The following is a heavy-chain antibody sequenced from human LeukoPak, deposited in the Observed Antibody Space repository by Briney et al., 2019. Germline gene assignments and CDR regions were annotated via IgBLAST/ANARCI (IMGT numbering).Heavy chain of an antibody. V-gene: IGHV5-51*01. CDR3: ARRLVTTADAFDI. J-gene: IGHJ3*02. CDR1: GYTFTNYW. CDR2: FYPADSNI. D-gene: IGHD4-11*01. Sequence: GESLKISCKGSGYTFTNYWIACVRQMPGTGLEWMGVFYPADSNIRYSPSFQGQVTISADKSITTAYLQWSNLKASDTAIYYCARRLVTTADAFDIWGQGTVVTVSS.